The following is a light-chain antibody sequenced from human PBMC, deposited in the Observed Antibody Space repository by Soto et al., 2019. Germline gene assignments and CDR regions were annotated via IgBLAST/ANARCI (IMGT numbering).Light chain of an antibody. CDR2: DAS. CDR1: QSISSW. J-gene: IGKJ2*01. CDR3: QQYNSYPYT. Sequence: DIQMTQSPSTLSASVGDRVTITCRASQSISSWLAWYQQKPGKAPKLLIYDASSLSSGVPSRFSGSGSSTEFTLTISSLQPDDFATYYCQQYNSYPYTFGQGTKLEIK. V-gene: IGKV1-5*01.